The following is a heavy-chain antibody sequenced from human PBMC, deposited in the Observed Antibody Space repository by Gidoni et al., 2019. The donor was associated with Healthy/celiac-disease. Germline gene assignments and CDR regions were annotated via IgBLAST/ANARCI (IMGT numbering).Heavy chain of an antibody. Sequence: VQLVQSGAEVQQPWASVTVSCQASGYPFTRYDINWVRQATGQGLEGMGWMNPNSGNTGYAQKFQGRVTITRNTSISTAYMELSSLRSEDTAVYYCTRNMVRGVLDAFDIWGQGTMVSVSS. J-gene: IGHJ3*02. D-gene: IGHD3-10*01. CDR2: MNPNSGNT. CDR1: GYPFTRYD. V-gene: IGHV1-8*03. CDR3: TRNMVRGVLDAFDI.